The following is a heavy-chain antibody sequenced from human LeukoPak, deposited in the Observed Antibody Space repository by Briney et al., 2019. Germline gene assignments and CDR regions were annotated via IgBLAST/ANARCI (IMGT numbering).Heavy chain of an antibody. CDR2: ISAYNGNT. CDR1: GYTFTSYC. D-gene: IGHD3-3*01. J-gene: IGHJ6*02. CDR3: ARDQAYYDFWSGYYTNYYYYGMDV. Sequence: ASVKVSCKASGYTFTSYCISWVRQAPGQGLEWMGWISAYNGNTNYARKLQGRVTMATDTSTSTAYMELRSLRSDDTAVYYCARDQAYYDFWSGYYTNYYYYGMDVWGQGTTVTVSS. V-gene: IGHV1-18*01.